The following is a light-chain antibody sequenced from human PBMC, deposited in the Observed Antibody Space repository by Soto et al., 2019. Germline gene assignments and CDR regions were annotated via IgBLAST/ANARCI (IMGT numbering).Light chain of an antibody. CDR3: SAYTVSRTYV. J-gene: IGLJ1*01. CDR2: EAT. V-gene: IGLV2-14*01. Sequence: QSVLTQPPSVSGSPGQSITVSCTGTTSDIGASNFVSWYQHLPGRAPKLIIFEATHRPSGVSDRFSGSKAGITASLTISGLQADDEADYYCSAYTVSRTYVFGTGTKVTVL. CDR1: TSDIGASNF.